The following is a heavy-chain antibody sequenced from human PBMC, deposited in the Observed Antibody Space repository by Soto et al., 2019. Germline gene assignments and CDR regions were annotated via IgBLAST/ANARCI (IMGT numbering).Heavy chain of an antibody. Sequence: QVQLVQSGAEVKKPGSSVKVSCKASGGTFSSYAISWVRQAPGQGLEWMGGIIPIFGTANYAQKFQGRVTITADESTSTAYMELSSLRSEDTAVYYCTRSDSVRGVIIGGYDYWGQGTLVTVSS. CDR3: TRSDSVRGVIIGGYDY. J-gene: IGHJ4*02. CDR2: IIPIFGTA. D-gene: IGHD3-10*01. V-gene: IGHV1-69*01. CDR1: GGTFSSYA.